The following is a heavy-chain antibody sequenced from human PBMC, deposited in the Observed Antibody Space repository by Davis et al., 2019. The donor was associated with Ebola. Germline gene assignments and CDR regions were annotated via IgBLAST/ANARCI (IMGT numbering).Heavy chain of an antibody. Sequence: ASVKVSCKASGYSFSNYLMHWVRQAPGQGLEWMGWMNPSSGNIGYPQRFQGRVTMTRNTSISTAYMELSSLRSEDTAVYYCARGRHYYASGRSRLDYYYFGMDVWGQGTTVTVSS. CDR1: GYSFSNYL. CDR2: MNPSSGNI. V-gene: IGHV1-8*02. D-gene: IGHD3-10*01. J-gene: IGHJ6*02. CDR3: ARGRHYYASGRSRLDYYYFGMDV.